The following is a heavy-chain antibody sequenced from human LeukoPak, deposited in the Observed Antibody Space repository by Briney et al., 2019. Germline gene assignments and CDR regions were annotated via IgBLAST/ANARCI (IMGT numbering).Heavy chain of an antibody. CDR2: IYYSGST. CDR3: ARDQVPSSGWYRGYYYGMDV. J-gene: IGHJ6*02. D-gene: IGHD6-19*01. CDR1: GGSISSGGYS. Sequence: SETLSLTCTVSGGSISSGGYSWSWIRQHPGKGLEWIGYIYYSGSTYYNPSLKSRVTISVDTSKNQFSLKLSSVTAADTAVYYCARDQVPSSGWYRGYYYGMDVWGQGTTVTVSS. V-gene: IGHV4-31*03.